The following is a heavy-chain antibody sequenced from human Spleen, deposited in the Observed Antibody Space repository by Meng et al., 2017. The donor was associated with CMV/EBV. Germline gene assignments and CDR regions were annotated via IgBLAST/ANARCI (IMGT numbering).Heavy chain of an antibody. J-gene: IGHJ4*02. CDR1: GFTFKNAW. CDR3: VGDF. CDR2: IKSKTDGGTA. D-gene: IGHD1-26*01. V-gene: IGHV3-15*01. Sequence: GESLKISCAASGFTFKNAWMSWVRQAPGKGLEWVGHIKSKTDGGTADYAAPVKGRFTISREDSKSTVYLQMSNLKIEDTAVYYCVGDFWGQGTLVTVSS.